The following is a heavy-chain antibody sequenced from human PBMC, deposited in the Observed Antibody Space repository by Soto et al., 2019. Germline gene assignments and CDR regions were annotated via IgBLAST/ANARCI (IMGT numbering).Heavy chain of an antibody. CDR3: ARDRDIIAAAGDYYYYYGMDV. CDR1: GGSISSGGYY. V-gene: IGHV4-31*03. D-gene: IGHD6-13*01. CDR2: IYYSGST. J-gene: IGHJ6*02. Sequence: SETLSLTCTVSGGSISSGGYYWSWIRQHPGKGLEWIGYIYYSGSTYYNPSLKSRVTISVDTSKNQFSLKLSSVTAADTAVYYCARDRDIIAAAGDYYYYYGMDVWGQGTTVTVSS.